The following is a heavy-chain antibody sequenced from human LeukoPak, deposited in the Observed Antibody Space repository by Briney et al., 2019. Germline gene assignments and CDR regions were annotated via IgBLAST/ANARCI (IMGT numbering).Heavy chain of an antibody. D-gene: IGHD2-15*01. Sequence: GGSLRLSCAASGFTFSSYSMNWVRQAPGKGLEWVSSISSSSSYIYYADSVKGRFTISRDNAKNSLYLQMNSLRAEDTAVYYCAREPRGYCSGGSCTPGPNWFDSWGQGTLVTVSS. J-gene: IGHJ5*01. CDR1: GFTFSSYS. V-gene: IGHV3-21*01. CDR3: AREPRGYCSGGSCTPGPNWFDS. CDR2: ISSSSSYI.